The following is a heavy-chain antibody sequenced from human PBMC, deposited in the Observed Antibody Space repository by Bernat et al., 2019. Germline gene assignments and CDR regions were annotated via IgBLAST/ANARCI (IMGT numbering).Heavy chain of an antibody. V-gene: IGHV3-30-3*01. CDR2: ISYDGSNK. D-gene: IGHD5-12*01. CDR3: SRSTINNCFQSPCYYYGMDV. J-gene: IGHJ6*02. CDR1: GFTFSSYA. Sequence: QVQLVESGGGVVQPGRSLRLSCSASGFTFSSYAMHWVRQAPGKGLEWVAVISYDGSNKYYADSVKGRFTISRDNSKNTLYLQMNSLRAEDTAVYYCSRSTINNCFQSPCYYYGMDVWGQGTTVTVSS.